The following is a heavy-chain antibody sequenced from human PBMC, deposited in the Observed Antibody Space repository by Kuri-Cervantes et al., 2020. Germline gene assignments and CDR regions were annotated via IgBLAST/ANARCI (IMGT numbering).Heavy chain of an antibody. D-gene: IGHD6-6*01. CDR3: ARAREQLNNRDAFDI. Sequence: ASVKVSCKASGYTFTGYYMHWVRQAPGQGLEWMGWINPNSGGTNYAQKFQGRVTMTRDTSISTAYMELSSLRSEDTAVYYCARAREQLNNRDAFDIWGQGTMVTVSS. V-gene: IGHV1-2*02. J-gene: IGHJ3*02. CDR2: INPNSGGT. CDR1: GYTFTGYY.